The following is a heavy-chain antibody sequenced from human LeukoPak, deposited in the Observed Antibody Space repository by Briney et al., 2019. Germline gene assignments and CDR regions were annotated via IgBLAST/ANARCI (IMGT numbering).Heavy chain of an antibody. Sequence: SETLSFTCTVSGGSISSYYRSWIRQPAGKGLEWIGRIYTSGSTNYNPSLKSRVTMSVDTSKNQFSLKLSSVTAADTAVYYCARRDGDTHWYFDLWGRGTLVTVSS. J-gene: IGHJ2*01. V-gene: IGHV4-4*07. CDR3: ARRDGDTHWYFDL. D-gene: IGHD4-17*01. CDR1: GGSISSYY. CDR2: IYTSGST.